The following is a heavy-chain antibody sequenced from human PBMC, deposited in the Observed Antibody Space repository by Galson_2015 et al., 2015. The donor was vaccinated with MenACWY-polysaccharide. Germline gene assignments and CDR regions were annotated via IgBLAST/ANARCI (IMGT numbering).Heavy chain of an antibody. CDR1: GFTFSTYC. V-gene: IGHV3-7*01. D-gene: IGHD6-19*01. Sequence: SLRLSCAASGFTFSTYCMSWVRQAPGKGLEWVAIIKPDGSDKYYVDSVKGRSTISRDNAKNSLYLQMNGLRAEDTAIFFCARATYNGGWYPDYFDYWGQGALVTVSS. CDR3: ARATYNGGWYPDYFDY. CDR2: IKPDGSDK. J-gene: IGHJ4*02.